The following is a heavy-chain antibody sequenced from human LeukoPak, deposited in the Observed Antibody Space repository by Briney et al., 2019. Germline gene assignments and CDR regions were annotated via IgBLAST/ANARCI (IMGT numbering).Heavy chain of an antibody. CDR1: GGSISSSSYY. CDR3: ASYVWGSYFGPKRFDY. Sequence: SETLSLTCTVSGGSISSSSYYWGWIRQPPGKGLEWIGSIYYSGSTYYNPSLKSRVTISVDTSKNQFSLKLSSVTAADTAVYYCASYVWGSYFGPKRFDYWGQGTLVTVS. D-gene: IGHD3-16*01. CDR2: IYYSGST. V-gene: IGHV4-39*01. J-gene: IGHJ4*02.